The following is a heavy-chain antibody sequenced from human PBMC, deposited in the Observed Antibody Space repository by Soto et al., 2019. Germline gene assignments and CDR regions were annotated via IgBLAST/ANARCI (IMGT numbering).Heavy chain of an antibody. Sequence: GESLKISCKGSGYSFTSYWIGWVRQMPGKGLEWMGIIYPGDSDTRYSPSFQGQVTISADKSISTAYLQWSSLKASDTAMYYCASTSSDCSSTSCPYYYMDVWGKGTTVTVSS. V-gene: IGHV5-51*01. CDR1: GYSFTSYW. CDR3: ASTSSDCSSTSCPYYYMDV. J-gene: IGHJ6*03. CDR2: IYPGDSDT. D-gene: IGHD2-2*01.